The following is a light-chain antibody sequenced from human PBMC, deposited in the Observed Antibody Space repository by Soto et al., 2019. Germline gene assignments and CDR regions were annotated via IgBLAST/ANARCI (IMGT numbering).Light chain of an antibody. CDR3: SSYRSSDTLEV. J-gene: IGLJ1*01. CDR2: AVN. CDR1: SEDIGAYDY. V-gene: IGLV2-14*01. Sequence: QSALTQPASVSASPGQSIFISCTGTSEDIGAYDYVSWYQQHPGKAPILILYAVNDRPSGVSSRFSGSKSGNTASLTISGVQPDDEADYYCSSYRSSDTLEVFGTGTKVTVL.